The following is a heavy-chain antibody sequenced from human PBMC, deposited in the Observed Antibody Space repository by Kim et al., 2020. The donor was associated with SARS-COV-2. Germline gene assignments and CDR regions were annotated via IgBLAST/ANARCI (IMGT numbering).Heavy chain of an antibody. V-gene: IGHV3-21*03. J-gene: IGHJ3*02. D-gene: IGHD1-26*01. CDR1: GFTFSTSS. Sequence: GGSLRLSCAASGFTFSTSSMNWVRQAPGKRLEWVSSMSGSSRDIYYADSVKGRFTISRDNAKNSLYLQMNSLRVEDTAVYFCAREEGGRYGEGFDIWGQGTIVTVSS. CDR2: MSGSSRDI. CDR3: AREEGGRYGEGFDI.